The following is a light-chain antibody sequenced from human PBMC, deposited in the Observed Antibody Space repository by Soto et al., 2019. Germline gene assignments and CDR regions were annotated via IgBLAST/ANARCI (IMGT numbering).Light chain of an antibody. V-gene: IGLV2-11*01. Sequence: QSALTQPRSVSGSPGQSVTISCTGASGNIGAYNFVSWYQLHPDKAPKVIIYDATKRPSGVPDRFSGSKSGNTASLTISGLQAEDEAHYYCCSYAGGYTFVFGNGTKVTVL. CDR2: DAT. CDR3: CSYAGGYTFV. CDR1: SGNIGAYNF. J-gene: IGLJ1*01.